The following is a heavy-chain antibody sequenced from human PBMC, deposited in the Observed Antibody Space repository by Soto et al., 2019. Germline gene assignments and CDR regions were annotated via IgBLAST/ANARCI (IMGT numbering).Heavy chain of an antibody. Sequence: GGSLRLSCAASGFTFSSYSMNWVRQAPGKGLEWVSSISSSSSYIYYADSVKGRFTISRDNAKNSLYLQMNSSGAEDTDVYYCARGRDIVATGDAFDIWGQGTMVTVSS. D-gene: IGHD5-12*01. CDR1: GFTFSSYS. CDR2: ISSSSSYI. CDR3: ARGRDIVATGDAFDI. V-gene: IGHV3-21*01. J-gene: IGHJ3*02.